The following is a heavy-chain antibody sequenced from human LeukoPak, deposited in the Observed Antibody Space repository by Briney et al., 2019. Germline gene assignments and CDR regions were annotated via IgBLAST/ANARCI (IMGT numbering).Heavy chain of an antibody. CDR3: ARDDCSGGSCYSYFDY. D-gene: IGHD2-15*01. CDR1: GYTSTGYY. J-gene: IGHJ4*02. V-gene: IGHV1-2*02. Sequence: ASVKVSCKASGYTSTGYYMHWVRQAPGQGLAWMGWINPNSGGTNYAQKFQGRVTMTRDTSISTAYMELSRLRSDDTAVYYCARDDCSGGSCYSYFDYWGQGTLVTVSS. CDR2: INPNSGGT.